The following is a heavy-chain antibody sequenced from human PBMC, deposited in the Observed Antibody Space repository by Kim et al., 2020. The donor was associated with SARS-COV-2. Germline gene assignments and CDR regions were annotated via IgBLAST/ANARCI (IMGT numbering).Heavy chain of an antibody. CDR2: IIPIFGTA. D-gene: IGHD3-22*01. CDR3: ARVNYYDSSGYYPPLYYYYGMDV. V-gene: IGHV1-69*13. Sequence: SVKVSCKASGGTFSSYAISWVRQAPGQGLEWMGGIIPIFGTANYAQKFQGRVTITADESTSTAYMELSSLRSEDTAVYYCARVNYYDSSGYYPPLYYYYGMDVWGQGTTVTVSS. CDR1: GGTFSSYA. J-gene: IGHJ6*02.